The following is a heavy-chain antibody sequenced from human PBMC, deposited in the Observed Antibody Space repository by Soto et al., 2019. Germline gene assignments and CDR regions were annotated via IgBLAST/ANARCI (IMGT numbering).Heavy chain of an antibody. CDR3: AKDSMFWSGYFPN. Sequence: EVQLLESGGGLVQPGGSLRLSCAASGFTFSSYAMTWVRQAPGKGLEWVSAISGSGGSTYYADSVKGRFTISRDNSKNTLYLQMNSLRAEDTAVYYCAKDSMFWSGYFPNWGQGTLVTVSS. J-gene: IGHJ4*02. CDR2: ISGSGGST. V-gene: IGHV3-23*01. D-gene: IGHD3-3*01. CDR1: GFTFSSYA.